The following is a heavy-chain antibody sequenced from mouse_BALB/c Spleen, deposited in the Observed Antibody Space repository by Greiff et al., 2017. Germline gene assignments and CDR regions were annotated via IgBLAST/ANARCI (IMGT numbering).Heavy chain of an antibody. CDR2: ISNGGGST. CDR1: GFTFSSYT. Sequence: EVQVVESGGGLVQPGGSLKLSCAASGFTFSSYTMSWVRQTPEKRLEWVAYISNGGGSTYYPDTVKGRFTISRDNAKNTLYLQMSSLKSEDTAMYYCARGYGSSYYFDYWGQGTTLTVSS. D-gene: IGHD1-1*01. CDR3: ARGYGSSYYFDY. V-gene: IGHV5-12-2*01. J-gene: IGHJ2*01.